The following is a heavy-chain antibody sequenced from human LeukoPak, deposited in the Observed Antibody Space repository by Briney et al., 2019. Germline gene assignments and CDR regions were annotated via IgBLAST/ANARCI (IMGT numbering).Heavy chain of an antibody. V-gene: IGHV4-39*07. J-gene: IGHJ3*02. D-gene: IGHD3-16*01. Sequence: SETLSLTCTVSGGSISSRSYHWGWIRQPPGKGLEWIGSVFYSGSTYYNPSLKSRVTISVDTSKNQFSLKLSSVTAADTAVYYCARDISIMITSLGAFDIWGQGTMVTVSS. CDR3: ARDISIMITSLGAFDI. CDR1: GGSISSRSYH. CDR2: VFYSGST.